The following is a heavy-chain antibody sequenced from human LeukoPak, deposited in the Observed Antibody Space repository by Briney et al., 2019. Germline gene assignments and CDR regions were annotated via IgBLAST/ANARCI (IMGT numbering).Heavy chain of an antibody. J-gene: IGHJ6*02. D-gene: IGHD3-10*01. CDR1: GYTFTGYY. V-gene: IGHV1-2*02. CDR2: INPNSGGT. CDR3: ASAYYGSGSWGMDV. Sequence: GASVKVSCKASGYTFTGYYMHWVRQAPGRGLEWMGWINPNSGGTNYAQKFQGRVTMTRDTSISTAYMELSRLRSDDTAGYYCASAYYGSGSWGMDVWGQGTTVTVSS.